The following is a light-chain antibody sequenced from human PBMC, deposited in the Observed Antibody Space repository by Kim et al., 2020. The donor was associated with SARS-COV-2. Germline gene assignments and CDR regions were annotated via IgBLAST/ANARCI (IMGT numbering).Light chain of an antibody. V-gene: IGKV3-15*01. CDR3: QQYTKWPL. J-gene: IGKJ3*01. CDR2: AAS. CDR1: QSVTSN. Sequence: EIVMTQSPATLSVSTGETATLSCRASQSVTSNLVWYQQKAGQAPRLLIYAASTRATGIPARFSGAGSGTEFTLTISSLQPEDFAIYYCQQYTKWPLFGPGTKVDIK.